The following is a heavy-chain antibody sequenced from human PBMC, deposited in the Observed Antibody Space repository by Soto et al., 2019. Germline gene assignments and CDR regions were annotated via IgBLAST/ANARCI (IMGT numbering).Heavy chain of an antibody. CDR2: ISSSGSTI. J-gene: IGHJ6*03. CDR3: ASPSPGYSSSWAPDYMDV. V-gene: IGHV3-11*01. CDR1: GFTFSDYY. D-gene: IGHD6-13*01. Sequence: GGSLRLSCAASGFTFSDYYMSWIRQAPGKGLEWVSYISSSGSTIYYADSVKGRFTISRDNAKNSLYLQMNSLRAEDTAVYYCASPSPGYSSSWAPDYMDVWGKGTTVTVSS.